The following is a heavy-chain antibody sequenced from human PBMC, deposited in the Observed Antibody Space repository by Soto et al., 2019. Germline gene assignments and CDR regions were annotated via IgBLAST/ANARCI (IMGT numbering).Heavy chain of an antibody. CDR2: IYYSGYT. Sequence: XATLSLTCSVSGGSINSNNYYWGWIRQPPGKGLEWIGSIYYSGYTYYNPSLKSRITTSLDTSKNQVSLKLSSVTAADTAVYYRARHLGSGSYADWYFDICGRRTLVTVSS. V-gene: IGHV4-39*01. D-gene: IGHD3-10*01. CDR1: GGSINSNNYY. J-gene: IGHJ2*01. CDR3: ARHLGSGSYADWYFDI.